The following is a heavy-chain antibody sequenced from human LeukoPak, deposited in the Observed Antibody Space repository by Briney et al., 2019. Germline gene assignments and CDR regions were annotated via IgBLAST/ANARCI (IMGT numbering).Heavy chain of an antibody. Sequence: KPSETLSLTCTISGGSISAIPYYWGWIPQPPGKGLEWIESVYYHGSPYYSPSLKTRVTISVDTPKNQFSLKLSSVTAADTAVYFCARSHFYGSGVDSWGQGTLVTVSS. CDR1: GGSISAIPYY. CDR3: ARSHFYGSGVDS. D-gene: IGHD3-10*01. CDR2: VYYHGSP. V-gene: IGHV4-39*01. J-gene: IGHJ5*01.